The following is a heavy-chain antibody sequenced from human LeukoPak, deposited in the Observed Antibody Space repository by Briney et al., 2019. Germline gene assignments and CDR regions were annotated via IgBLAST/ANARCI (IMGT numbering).Heavy chain of an antibody. CDR3: TIILVVGNRAFDI. D-gene: IGHD2-21*01. V-gene: IGHV3-74*01. J-gene: IGHJ3*02. CDR1: GFTFSNYW. CDR2: IKRDGSNT. Sequence: GGSLRLSCAVSGFTFSNYWMQWVRHAPGKGLVWVSRIKRDGSNTNYADSVNGRFTISSVISKNTLYLQMNSLRSYYTAMYYCTIILVVGNRAFDIWGQGTMATVSS.